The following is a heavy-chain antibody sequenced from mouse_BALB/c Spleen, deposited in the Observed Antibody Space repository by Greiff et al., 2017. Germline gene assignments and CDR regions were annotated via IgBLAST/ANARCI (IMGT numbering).Heavy chain of an antibody. D-gene: IGHD2-3*01. V-gene: IGHV5-6-5*01. J-gene: IGHJ3*01. Sequence: EVKLMESGGGLVKPGGSLKLSCAASGFTFSSYAMSWVRQTPEKRLEWVASISSGGSTYYPDSVKGRFTISRDNARNILYLQMSSLRSEDTAMYYCARGRDGYSCAYWGQGTLVTVAA. CDR2: ISSGGST. CDR1: GFTFSSYA. CDR3: ARGRDGYSCAY.